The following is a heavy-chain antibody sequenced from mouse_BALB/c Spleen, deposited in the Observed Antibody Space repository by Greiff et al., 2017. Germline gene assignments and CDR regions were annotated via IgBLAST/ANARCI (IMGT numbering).Heavy chain of an antibody. V-gene: IGHV1-26*01. CDR1: GYSFTGYT. CDR2: INPYNGGT. CDR3: ARRAYGPDYFDY. D-gene: IGHD1-2*01. Sequence: EVQGVESGPELVKPGASMKISCKASGYSFTGYTMNWVKQSHGKNLEWIGLINPYNGGTSYNQKFKGKATLTVDKSSSTAYMELLSLTSEDSAVYYCARRAYGPDYFDYWGQGTTLTVSS. J-gene: IGHJ2*01.